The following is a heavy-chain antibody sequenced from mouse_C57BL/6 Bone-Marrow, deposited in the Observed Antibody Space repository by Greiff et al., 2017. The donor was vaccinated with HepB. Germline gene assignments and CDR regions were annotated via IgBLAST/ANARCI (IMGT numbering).Heavy chain of an antibody. CDR1: GFNIKDDY. Sequence: VQLKQSGAELVRPGASVKLSCTASGFNIKDDYMHWVKQRPEQGLEWIGWIDPENGDTEYASKFQGKATITADTSSNTAYLQLSSLTSEDTAVYYFTTLLATGRFDYWGQGTTLTVSS. CDR3: TTLLATGRFDY. D-gene: IGHD1-1*01. CDR2: IDPENGDT. V-gene: IGHV14-4*01. J-gene: IGHJ2*01.